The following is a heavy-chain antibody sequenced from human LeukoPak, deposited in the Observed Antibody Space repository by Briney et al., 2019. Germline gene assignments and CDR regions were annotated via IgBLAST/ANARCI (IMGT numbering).Heavy chain of an antibody. CDR2: IYYSRST. V-gene: IGHV4-59*08. CDR3: AKTRIAAGHDYFDY. D-gene: IGHD6-13*01. Sequence: SETLSLTCTVSGGSISSYFWSWIRQPPGKGLEWIGYIYYSRSTNYNPSLKSRVTISVDTSKNQFSLKLNSVTAADTAVYFCAKTRIAAGHDYFDYWGQGTLVTVSS. CDR1: GGSISSYF. J-gene: IGHJ4*02.